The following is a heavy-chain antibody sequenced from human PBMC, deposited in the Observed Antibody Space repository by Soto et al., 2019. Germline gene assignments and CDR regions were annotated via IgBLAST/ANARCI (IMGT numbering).Heavy chain of an antibody. D-gene: IGHD1-1*01. V-gene: IGHV3-74*01. CDR2: ISDDVSTA. CDR1: GFTFSAYW. CDR3: SRGRRVSSTGPGDH. J-gene: IGHJ4*02. Sequence: GGSLRLSCSVSGFTFSAYWMHWVRQVPGKGLTWVSRISDDVSTATYADSVKGRFVISRDNAKNSLYLEMNTLRADDSGLYYFSRGRRVSSTGPGDHWGRGSLVNVSS.